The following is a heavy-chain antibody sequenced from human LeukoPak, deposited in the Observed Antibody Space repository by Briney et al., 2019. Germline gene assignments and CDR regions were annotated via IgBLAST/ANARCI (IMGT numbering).Heavy chain of an antibody. D-gene: IGHD1-1*01. CDR2: ISDSGSA. CDR3: ARHRTRLNWFDP. V-gene: IGHV4-38-2*02. Sequence: SETLSLTFTVSGSSMSSVYYWIWVRQPPGKGLEWIGSISDSGSAYYNPSLKSRVVISVDPSKKQFSLKVTSVTAADTAVYYCARHRTRLNWFDPWGQGTLVTVSS. CDR1: GSSMSSVYY. J-gene: IGHJ5*02.